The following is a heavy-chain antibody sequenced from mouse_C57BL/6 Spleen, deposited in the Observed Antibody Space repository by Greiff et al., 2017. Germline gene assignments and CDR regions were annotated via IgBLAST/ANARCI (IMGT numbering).Heavy chain of an antibody. CDR2: IDPEDGET. D-gene: IGHD2-2*01. CDR1: GFNIKDYY. CDR3: AFYGYDGFAY. J-gene: IGHJ3*01. V-gene: IGHV14-2*01. Sequence: EVQGVESGAELVKPGASVKLSCTASGFNIKDYYMHWVKQRTEQGLEWIGRIDPEDGETKYAPKFPGKATITADTSSNTAYLQLSSLTSEDTAVYYCAFYGYDGFAYWGQGTLVTVSA.